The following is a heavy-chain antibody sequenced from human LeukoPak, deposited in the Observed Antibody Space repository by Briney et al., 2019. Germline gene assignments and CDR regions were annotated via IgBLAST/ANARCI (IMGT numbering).Heavy chain of an antibody. V-gene: IGHV3-23*01. CDR3: AKGPMIAQYFHH. CDR2: ISGDGDST. J-gene: IGHJ1*01. CDR1: GFTFSNYA. D-gene: IGHD3-22*01. Sequence: GGSLRLSCAASGFTFSNYAMNWVRQAPGKGLEWVSAISGDGDSTYYADSVKGRFTISRDNSKNTLYLQMSSLRADDTAMYYCAKGPMIAQYFHHWGQGTLVTVSS.